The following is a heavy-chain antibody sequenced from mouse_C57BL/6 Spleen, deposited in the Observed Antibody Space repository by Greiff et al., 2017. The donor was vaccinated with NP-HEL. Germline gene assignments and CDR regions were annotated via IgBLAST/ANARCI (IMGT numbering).Heavy chain of an antibody. Sequence: QVQLQQPGAELVKPGASVKLSCKASGYTFTSYWMQWVKQRPGQGLEWIGEIDPSDSYTNYNQKFKGKATLTVDTSSSTADMQLSSLTSEDSAVYYCARRGAVAGAMDYWGQGTSVTVSS. CDR3: ARRGAVAGAMDY. CDR2: IDPSDSYT. D-gene: IGHD1-1*01. CDR1: GYTFTSYW. J-gene: IGHJ4*01. V-gene: IGHV1-50*01.